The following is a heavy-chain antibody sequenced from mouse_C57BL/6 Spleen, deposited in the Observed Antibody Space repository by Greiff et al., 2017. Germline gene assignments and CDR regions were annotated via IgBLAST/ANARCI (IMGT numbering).Heavy chain of an antibody. Sequence: QVQLKQPGAELVRPGTSVKLSCKASGYTFTSYWMHWVKQRPGQGLEWIGVIDPSDSYTNYNQKFKGKATLTVDTSSSTAYMQLSSLTSESSAVSYYTNSGGYSNFHFDDCRQRTTLSVSS. CDR1: GYTFTSYW. CDR2: IDPSDSYT. J-gene: IGHJ2*01. V-gene: IGHV1-59*01. D-gene: IGHD2-5*01. CDR3: TNSGGYSNFHFDD.